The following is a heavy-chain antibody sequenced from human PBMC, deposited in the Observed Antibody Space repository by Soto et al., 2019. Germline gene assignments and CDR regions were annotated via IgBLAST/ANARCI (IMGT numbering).Heavy chain of an antibody. J-gene: IGHJ4*02. Sequence: PGGSLRLPCVGSGVTLRSYAMHWVRPAPGKGLGWVSVISYDGSHKYCADSVKGRFTISRDNSTNTLYLQMNSLRDEDTAVYYCARDSDCISTSCYEGPEHYFDYWGQGTLVTVSS. D-gene: IGHD2-2*01. V-gene: IGHV3-30-3*01. CDR2: ISYDGSHK. CDR1: GVTLRSYA. CDR3: ARDSDCISTSCYEGPEHYFDY.